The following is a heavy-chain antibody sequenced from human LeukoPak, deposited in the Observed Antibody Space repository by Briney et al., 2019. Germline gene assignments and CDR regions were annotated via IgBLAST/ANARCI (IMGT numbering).Heavy chain of an antibody. D-gene: IGHD3-22*01. V-gene: IGHV1-2*02. CDR2: INPKSGDT. CDR1: GYTFTGYY. J-gene: IGHJ5*01. CDR3: ARSDGFSGYSSLGDS. Sequence: ASVKVSCKASGYTFTGYYMHWVRQAPGQGLEWMGWINPKSGDTNYAQKFQGRVTMTRDTSISTAYMELSRLRSDDTAVYYWARSDGFSGYSSLGDSWGQGTLVTVSS.